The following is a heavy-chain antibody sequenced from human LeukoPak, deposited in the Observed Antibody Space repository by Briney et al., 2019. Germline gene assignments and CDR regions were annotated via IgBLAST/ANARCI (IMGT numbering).Heavy chain of an antibody. Sequence: GESLKISCKGSGYSFTSYWIGWVRQMPGKGLEWMGIIYPGDSDTRYSPSFQGQVTMSVDKSISTAYLQWSSLKASDTAIYYCARTSGSHWDGFDYWGQGTLVTVSS. CDR3: ARTSGSHWDGFDY. CDR2: IYPGDSDT. CDR1: GYSFTSYW. J-gene: IGHJ4*02. V-gene: IGHV5-51*01. D-gene: IGHD1-26*01.